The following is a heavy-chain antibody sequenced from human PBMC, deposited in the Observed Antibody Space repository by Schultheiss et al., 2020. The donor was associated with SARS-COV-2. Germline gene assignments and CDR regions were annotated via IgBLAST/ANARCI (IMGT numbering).Heavy chain of an antibody. CDR2: IYYSGST. CDR1: GGSISSYY. CDR3: ARWEDYGDYGFDY. D-gene: IGHD4-17*01. Sequence: SQTLSHTCTVSGGSISSYYWSWIRQPPGKGLEWIGYIYYSGSTNYNPSLKSRVTISVDTSKNQFSLKLSSVTAADTAVYYCARWEDYGDYGFDYWGQGTLVTVSS. J-gene: IGHJ4*02. V-gene: IGHV4-59*01.